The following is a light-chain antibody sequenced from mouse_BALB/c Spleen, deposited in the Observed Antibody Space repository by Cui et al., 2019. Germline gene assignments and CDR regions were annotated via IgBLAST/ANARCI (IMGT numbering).Light chain of an antibody. V-gene: IGKV8-19*01. Sequence: DIVMTQSPSSLNLTAGEKVTMSCKSSQSLLNSGNQKNYLTWYQQKPGQPPKLLIYWASTRESGVPDRFTGSGSGTDFTLTISSVQAEDLAVYYCQNDYSYPFTFGSGTKLEIK. CDR1: QSLLNSGNQKNY. J-gene: IGKJ4*01. CDR2: WAS. CDR3: QNDYSYPFT.